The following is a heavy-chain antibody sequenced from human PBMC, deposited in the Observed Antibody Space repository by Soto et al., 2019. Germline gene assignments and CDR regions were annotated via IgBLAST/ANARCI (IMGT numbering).Heavy chain of an antibody. D-gene: IGHD3-3*01. CDR2: ISYDGSNK. CDR3: ARRATIFGVVRSYYGMDV. Sequence: PGGSLRLSCAASGFTFSSYAMHWVRQAPGKGLEWVAVISYDGSNKYYADSVKGRFTISRDNSKNTLYLQMNSLRAEDTAVYYCARRATIFGVVRSYYGMDVWGQGTTVTVSS. J-gene: IGHJ6*02. CDR1: GFTFSSYA. V-gene: IGHV3-30-3*01.